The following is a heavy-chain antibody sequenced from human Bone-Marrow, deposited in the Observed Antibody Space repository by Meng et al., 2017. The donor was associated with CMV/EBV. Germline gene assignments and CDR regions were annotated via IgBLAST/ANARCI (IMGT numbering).Heavy chain of an antibody. Sequence: GGSLRLSCAASGFTFSSYEMNWVRQAPGRGLEWVSYISSSGSTIYYADSVKGRFTISRDNSKNTLYLQMNSLRAEDTAVYYCAKEGRPRRYYYGMDVWGQGTTVTVSS. CDR2: ISSSGSTI. CDR1: GFTFSSYE. V-gene: IGHV3-48*03. J-gene: IGHJ6*02. D-gene: IGHD6-25*01. CDR3: AKEGRPRRYYYGMDV.